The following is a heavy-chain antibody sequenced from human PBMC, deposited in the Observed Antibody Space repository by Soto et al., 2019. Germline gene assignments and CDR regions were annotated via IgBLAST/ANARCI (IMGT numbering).Heavy chain of an antibody. V-gene: IGHV3-33*01. CDR1: GFTFNSYG. CDR3: ARGLQQLVEWDFYGMDV. CDR2: IWYDGSNQ. Sequence: QVQLVESGGGVVQPGRSLRLSCAASGFTFNSYGIHWVRQAPGKGLDWVALIWYDGSNQYYADSVKGRFTISRDNSKNTLYLQMNSLRADDTAVYYCARGLQQLVEWDFYGMDVWGQGTTVTVSS. J-gene: IGHJ6*02. D-gene: IGHD6-13*01.